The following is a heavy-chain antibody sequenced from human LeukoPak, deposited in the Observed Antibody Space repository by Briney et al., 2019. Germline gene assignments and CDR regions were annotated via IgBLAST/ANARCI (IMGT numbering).Heavy chain of an antibody. CDR1: GFTFSSYA. CDR3: VKEGYSSSVGIFDY. CDR2: ISSNGGST. D-gene: IGHD6-13*01. J-gene: IGHJ4*02. V-gene: IGHV3-64D*06. Sequence: AGSLRLSCSASGFTFSSYALHWVRQAPGKGLEYVSAISSNGGSTYYADSVKGGFTISRDNSKNTLYLQMSSLRAEDTAVYYCVKEGYSSSVGIFDYWGQGTLVTVSS.